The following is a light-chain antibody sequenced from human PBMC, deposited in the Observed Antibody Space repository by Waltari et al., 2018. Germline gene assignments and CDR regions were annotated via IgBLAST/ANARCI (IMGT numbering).Light chain of an antibody. CDR3: QTGGHGTWV. CDR2: VNSEGSH. V-gene: IGLV4-69*01. Sequence: QLVLTQSPSASASLGASVKLTCTLSSGHSTNVIACLPKRPERGPLYLMKVNSEGSHNKGDEIPVRFSGSSSGAEHYLTISSLQSEDEADYYCQTGGHGTWVFGGGTKLTVL. CDR1: SGHSTNV. J-gene: IGLJ3*02.